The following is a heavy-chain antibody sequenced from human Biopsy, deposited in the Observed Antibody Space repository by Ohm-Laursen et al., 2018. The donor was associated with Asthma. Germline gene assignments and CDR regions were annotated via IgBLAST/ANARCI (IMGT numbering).Heavy chain of an antibody. CDR2: VGSDESYT. J-gene: IGHJ4*02. CDR3: ARDFSRAIMIGGGREHYFDF. V-gene: IGHV3-33*01. D-gene: IGHD3-16*01. Sequence: SLRLSCAASGFTFMTYGMHWVRQVPGKGLEWVATVGSDESYTDHADSVKGRFTISRDNSKNTLRLQMNSLSPEDTAVHYCARDFSRAIMIGGGREHYFDFWGQGTLVTVSS. CDR1: GFTFMTYG.